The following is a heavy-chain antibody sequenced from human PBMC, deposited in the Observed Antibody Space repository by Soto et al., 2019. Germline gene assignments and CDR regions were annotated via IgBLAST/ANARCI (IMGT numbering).Heavy chain of an antibody. D-gene: IGHD3-10*01. Sequence: ETLSLTCTVSGGSISSYYWSWIRQPPGKGLEWIGYIYYSGSTNYNPSLKSRVTISVDTSKNQFSLKLSSVTAADMAVYYCARRYGSAFDIWGQGTMVTVSS. CDR2: IYYSGST. CDR1: GGSISSYY. CDR3: ARRYGSAFDI. J-gene: IGHJ3*02. V-gene: IGHV4-59*01.